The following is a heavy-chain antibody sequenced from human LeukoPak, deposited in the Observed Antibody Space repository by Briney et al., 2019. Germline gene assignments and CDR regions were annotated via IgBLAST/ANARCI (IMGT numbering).Heavy chain of an antibody. J-gene: IGHJ5*02. CDR2: INPNSGGT. CDR1: GYTFTGYY. D-gene: IGHD6-25*01. Sequence: ASVKVSCKASGYTFTGYYMHWVRQAPGQGLEWMGWINPNSGGTNYAQKFQGRVTMTRDTSISTAYVELSRLRSDDTAVYYCARNPFGGGSYPSDWFDPWGQGTLVTVSS. CDR3: ARNPFGGGSYPSDWFDP. V-gene: IGHV1-2*02.